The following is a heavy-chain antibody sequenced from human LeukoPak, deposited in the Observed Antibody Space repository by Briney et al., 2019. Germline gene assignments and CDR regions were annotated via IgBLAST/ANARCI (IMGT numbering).Heavy chain of an antibody. CDR3: SRDRYQLLFCLDY. D-gene: IGHD2-2*01. V-gene: IGHV3-49*04. CDR2: IRSKAYGGTT. Sequence: PGGSLRLSCTASGFTFGDYAMSWVRQAPGKGLEWVGFIRSKAYGGTTEYAASVKGTFTISRDDSKNIAYLQMNSLKTEDTAVYYCSRDRYQLLFCLDYWGQGTLVTVSS. CDR1: GFTFGDYA. J-gene: IGHJ4*02.